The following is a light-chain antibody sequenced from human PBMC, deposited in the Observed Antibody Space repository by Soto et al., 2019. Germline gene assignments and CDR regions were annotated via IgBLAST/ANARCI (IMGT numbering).Light chain of an antibody. J-gene: IGLJ3*02. V-gene: IGLV8-61*01. CDR2: NTN. Sequence: QTVVTQEASFSVSPGRTVTLTCALNSGSVPTNYYPSWYQQTPGQVPRTLIYNTNTRSSGVPDRFSGSILGNKAALTITGAQADDESDYYCMLYVGSGIWVFGGGTKLTVL. CDR3: MLYVGSGIWV. CDR1: SGSVPTNYY.